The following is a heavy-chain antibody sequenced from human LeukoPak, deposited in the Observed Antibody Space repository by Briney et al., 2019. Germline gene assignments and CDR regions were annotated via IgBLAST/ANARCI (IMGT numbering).Heavy chain of an antibody. CDR2: IYTSGST. V-gene: IGHV4-4*07. CDR3: ATSSYGSGSYR. Sequence: SETLSLTCTVSGGSISTYYWSWIRQPPGKGLEWIGRIYTSGSTNYNPSLKSRVTMSVDTSKNQFSLKLSSVTAADTAVYYCATSSYGSGSYRWGQGTLVTVSS. J-gene: IGHJ4*02. D-gene: IGHD3-10*01. CDR1: GGSISTYY.